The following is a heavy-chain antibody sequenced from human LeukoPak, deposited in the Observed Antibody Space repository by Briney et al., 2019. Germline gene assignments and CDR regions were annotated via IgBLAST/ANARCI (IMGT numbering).Heavy chain of an antibody. CDR1: GFTFSTYW. CDR3: ASDDYGAFDI. J-gene: IGHJ3*02. D-gene: IGHD4-17*01. Sequence: GGSLRLSCAASGFTFSTYWMSSVRQAPGKGLEWFSSISSSSTYINYADSVKGRFTISRDNAKNSLYLQMNSLRAEDTAVYYCASDDYGAFDIWGQGTMVTVSS. CDR2: ISSSSTYI. V-gene: IGHV3-21*01.